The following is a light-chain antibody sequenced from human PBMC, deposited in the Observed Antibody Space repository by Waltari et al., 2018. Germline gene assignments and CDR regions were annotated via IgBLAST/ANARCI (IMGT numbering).Light chain of an antibody. CDR3: RSYDTSRSVV. V-gene: IGLV1-40*01. Sequence: QSVLTQPPSVSGAPGQRVTISCTGSGSNIGAGYDAHWYQQLPRAAPKLLIYGGSIRPLGVPDRFFGSTSGTSASLAITGLQAEDEADYYCRSYDTSRSVVFGGGTKLTVL. CDR2: GGS. CDR1: GSNIGAGYD. J-gene: IGLJ3*02.